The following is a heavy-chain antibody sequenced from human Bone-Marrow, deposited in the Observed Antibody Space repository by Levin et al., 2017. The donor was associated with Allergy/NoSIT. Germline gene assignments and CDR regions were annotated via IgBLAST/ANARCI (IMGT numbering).Heavy chain of an antibody. J-gene: IGHJ4*02. V-gene: IGHV3-72*01. Sequence: GESLKISCAASGFTFSDHYMDWVRQAPGKGLEWVGRTRNKANSYTTEYAASVKGRFTISRDDSKNSLYLQMNSLKSEDTAVYYCASANYGSGTDYFDYWGQGTLVTVSS. CDR1: GFTFSDHY. CDR2: TRNKANSYTT. CDR3: ASANYGSGTDYFDY. D-gene: IGHD3-10*01.